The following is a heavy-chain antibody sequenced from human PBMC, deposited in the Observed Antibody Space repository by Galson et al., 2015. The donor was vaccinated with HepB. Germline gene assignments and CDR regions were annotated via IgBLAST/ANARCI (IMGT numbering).Heavy chain of an antibody. Sequence: ETLSLTCPVSGGSISSYYWSWIRQPPGKGLEWIGYIYYSGSTNYNPSLKSRVTISVDTSKNQFSLKLSSVTAADTAVYYCARLYYDRNNWFDPWGQGTLVTVSS. CDR2: IYYSGST. CDR3: ARLYYDRNNWFDP. D-gene: IGHD3-22*01. V-gene: IGHV4-59*08. J-gene: IGHJ5*02. CDR1: GGSISSYY.